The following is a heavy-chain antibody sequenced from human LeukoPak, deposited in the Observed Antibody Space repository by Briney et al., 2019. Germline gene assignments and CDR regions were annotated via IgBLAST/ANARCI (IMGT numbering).Heavy chain of an antibody. D-gene: IGHD3-10*02. Sequence: GASVKVSCKDSGDTFTSYGMSWVRLAPGQGLEWMGWISAYNGNTNYAQKFQGRVTMTTDTSTSTAYMELRSLRSDDTALYYCARDGPLFGESPLYYMDVWGKGTTVTVSS. CDR3: ARDGPLFGESPLYYMDV. CDR1: GDTFTSYG. CDR2: ISAYNGNT. J-gene: IGHJ6*03. V-gene: IGHV1-18*01.